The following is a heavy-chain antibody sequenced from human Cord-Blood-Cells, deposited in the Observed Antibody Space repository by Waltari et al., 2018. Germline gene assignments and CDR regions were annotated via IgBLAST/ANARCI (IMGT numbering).Heavy chain of an antibody. J-gene: IGHJ6*02. CDR1: GRPFSGYY. CDR2: INHSGST. CDR3: ARGLPSSGSYYYYYGMDV. D-gene: IGHD1-26*01. V-gene: IGHV4-34*01. Sequence: QLQQCGPGLSKPSSTRLRSRGLCGRPFSGYYWDRVRQPPGKGVEWIGEINHSGSTNYNPSLKSRVTISVDTSKNQFSLKLSSVTAADTAVYYCARGLPSSGSYYYYYGMDVWGQGTTVTVSS.